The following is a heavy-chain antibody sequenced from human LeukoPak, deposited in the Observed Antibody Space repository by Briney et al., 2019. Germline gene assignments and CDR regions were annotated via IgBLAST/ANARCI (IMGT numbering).Heavy chain of an antibody. V-gene: IGHV1-18*01. CDR3: AGIAAAGTISSYWFDP. CDR2: ISAYNGNT. J-gene: IGHJ5*02. Sequence: GASVKVSCKASGYTFTSYGISWVRQAPGQGLEWMGWISAYNGNTNYAQKLQGRVTMTTDTSTSTAYMELRSLRADHKTVHNVAGIAAAGTISSYWFDPWGQGTLVTVSS. D-gene: IGHD6-13*01. CDR1: GYTFTSYG.